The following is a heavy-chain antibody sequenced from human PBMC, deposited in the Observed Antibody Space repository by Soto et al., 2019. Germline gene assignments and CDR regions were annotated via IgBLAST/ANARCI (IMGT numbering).Heavy chain of an antibody. CDR2: VYYTGRT. D-gene: IGHD2-15*01. CDR3: ARDPANLALAVAYFDS. CDR1: GGSISSSSYY. Sequence: SETLSLTCTVSGGSISSSSYYWGWIRQPPGKGLEWIGSVYYTGRTSYNPSLKSRVSISVDTSKNQFSLTLTSVTAADTAVYYCARDPANLALAVAYFDSWGQGTLVTVSS. V-gene: IGHV4-39*07. J-gene: IGHJ4*02.